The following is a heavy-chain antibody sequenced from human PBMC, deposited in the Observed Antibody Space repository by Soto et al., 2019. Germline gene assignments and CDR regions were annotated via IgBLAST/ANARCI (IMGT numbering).Heavy chain of an antibody. V-gene: IGHV3-53*01. D-gene: IGHD7-27*01. CDR1: GFTVSSNY. CDR3: AKWGDDWGYNYYGLHV. Sequence: EVQLVESGGGLIQPGGSLRLSCAASGFTVSSNYMSWVRQAPGKGLEWVSVIYSGGSTYYADSVKGRFTISRDNAKNTLFLQMNSLRAEDTAVYYCAKWGDDWGYNYYGLHVWGQGATVTVSS. CDR2: IYSGGST. J-gene: IGHJ6*02.